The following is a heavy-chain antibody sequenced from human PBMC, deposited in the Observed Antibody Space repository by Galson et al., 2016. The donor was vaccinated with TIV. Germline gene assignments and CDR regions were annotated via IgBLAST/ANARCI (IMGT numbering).Heavy chain of an antibody. CDR1: GYTLSHYY. CDR3: AREMGPVYCDDSSCYGYYGMDG. V-gene: IGHV1-2*05. Sequence: SVKVSCKASGYTLSHYYLHWVRQAPGRGLEWMGRINPKNGATDYALKFQGRVTMTRDTSINIGYMELSSLRSDDTVVYYCAREMGPVYCDDSSCYGYYGMDGWCQGTTVTVSS. CDR2: INPKNGAT. J-gene: IGHJ6*02. D-gene: IGHD2-21*01.